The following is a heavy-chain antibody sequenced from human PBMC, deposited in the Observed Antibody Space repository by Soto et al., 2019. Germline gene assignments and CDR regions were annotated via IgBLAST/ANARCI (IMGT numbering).Heavy chain of an antibody. CDR3: ARGYYDFWSGYSANWFDP. V-gene: IGHV4-59*01. D-gene: IGHD3-3*01. J-gene: IGHJ5*02. CDR1: GGSISSYY. CDR2: IYYSGST. Sequence: QVQLQESGPGLVKPSETLSLTCTVSGGSISSYYWSWIRQPPGKGLEWIGYIYYSGSTNYNPSLKSRVTISVDTSKNQFSLKLSSVTAADTAVYYCARGYYDFWSGYSANWFDPWGQGTLVTVSS.